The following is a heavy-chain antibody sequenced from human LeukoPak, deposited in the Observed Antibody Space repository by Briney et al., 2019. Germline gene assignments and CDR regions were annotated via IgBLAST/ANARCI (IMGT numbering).Heavy chain of an antibody. V-gene: IGHV1-18*01. CDR1: GYPFTSYG. CDR3: ARVVNWAYFDY. D-gene: IGHD7-27*01. Sequence: ASVKVSCKASGYPFTSYGISWVRQAPGQGLEWMGWISAYNGNTNYAQKLQGRVTMTTDTSTSTAYMVLRSLRSDDTAVYCCARVVNWAYFDYWGQGTLVTVSS. CDR2: ISAYNGNT. J-gene: IGHJ4*02.